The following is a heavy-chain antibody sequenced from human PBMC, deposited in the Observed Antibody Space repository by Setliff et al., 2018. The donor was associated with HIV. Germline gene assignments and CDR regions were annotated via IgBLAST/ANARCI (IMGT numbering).Heavy chain of an antibody. Sequence: GESLKISCKGSGYIFGLYWIAWVRQMPGKGLEWMGIIYPGDSDTRYSPSFQGQVTISADNSISTAYLQWSSLKASDTAMYYCARQNAYTYGYHYYNAMDVWGQGTTVTVSS. CDR1: GYIFGLYW. J-gene: IGHJ6*02. CDR3: ARQNAYTYGYHYYNAMDV. D-gene: IGHD5-18*01. V-gene: IGHV5-51*01. CDR2: IYPGDSDT.